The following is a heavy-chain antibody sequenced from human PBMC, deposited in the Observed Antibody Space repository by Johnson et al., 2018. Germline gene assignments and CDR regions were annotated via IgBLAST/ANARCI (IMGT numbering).Heavy chain of an antibody. V-gene: IGHV4-34*01. CDR1: GGSFSGYY. CDR2: INHSGST. CDR3: GSLDASDI. D-gene: IGHD2-15*01. J-gene: IGHJ3*02. Sequence: QVQLQQWGAGLLKPSETLSLTCAVYGGSFSGYYWNWIRQPPGKGLEWIGEINHSGSTNYNPSLKSRVTISVDTSKNQFSLKLSSVTAADTAVYYCGSLDASDIWGQGTMVTVSS.